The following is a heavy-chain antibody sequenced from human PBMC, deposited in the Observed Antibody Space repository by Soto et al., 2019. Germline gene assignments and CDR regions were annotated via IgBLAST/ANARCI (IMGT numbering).Heavy chain of an antibody. CDR3: ARGYYDSSGYSFDY. Sequence: SETLSLTCAVSGGSISSGDYYWSWIRQPPGKGLEWIGYIYYSGSTYYNPSLKSRVTISVDTSKNQFSLKLSSVTAADTAVYYCARGYYDSSGYSFDYWGQGTLVTVSS. D-gene: IGHD3-22*01. CDR1: GGSISSGDYY. J-gene: IGHJ4*02. V-gene: IGHV4-30-4*01. CDR2: IYYSGST.